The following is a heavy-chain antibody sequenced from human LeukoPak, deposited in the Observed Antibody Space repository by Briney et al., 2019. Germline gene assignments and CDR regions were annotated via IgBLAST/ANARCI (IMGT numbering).Heavy chain of an antibody. Sequence: PGGSLRLSCVASGFTFTGHSMHWVRQAPGKGLEWVAVVGSDEKTIFYADSLKGRFTISRDNSKKTLFLQMNSLRDEDTAVYYCARERQTGATPFDYWGQGSLVTVSS. V-gene: IGHV3-30*04. J-gene: IGHJ4*02. CDR2: VGSDEKTI. CDR3: ARERQTGATPFDY. CDR1: GFTFTGHS. D-gene: IGHD1-26*01.